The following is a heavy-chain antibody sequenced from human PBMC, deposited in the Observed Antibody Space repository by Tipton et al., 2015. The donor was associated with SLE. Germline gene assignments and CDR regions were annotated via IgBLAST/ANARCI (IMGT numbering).Heavy chain of an antibody. Sequence: GVVKPSETLSLTCTVSGGSISGYYWSWIRQPPGKGLEWIGEINHRGSNNYNPSLKSRDTISVDTSKNQFSLKLSSVTAADTAGYYCARAGGWGTDYWGQGTLVTVSS. CDR2: INHRGSN. V-gene: IGHV4-34*01. D-gene: IGHD1-1*01. CDR1: GGSISGYY. J-gene: IGHJ4*02. CDR3: ARAGGWGTDY.